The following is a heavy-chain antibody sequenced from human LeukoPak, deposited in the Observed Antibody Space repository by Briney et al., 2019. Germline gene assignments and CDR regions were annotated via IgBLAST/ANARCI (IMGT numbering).Heavy chain of an antibody. Sequence: HAGVSLRLSCAASGFTFSSYAMSWVRQAPEKGLEWVSAISGSGGSTYYADSVKGRFTISRDNSKNTLYLQMNSLRAEDTAVYYCARVMRDAFGRKPRGNHGFDYWGQGTLVTVSS. CDR1: GFTFSSYA. CDR3: ARVMRDAFGRKPRGNHGFDY. V-gene: IGHV3-23*01. CDR2: ISGSGGST. J-gene: IGHJ4*02. D-gene: IGHD1-14*01.